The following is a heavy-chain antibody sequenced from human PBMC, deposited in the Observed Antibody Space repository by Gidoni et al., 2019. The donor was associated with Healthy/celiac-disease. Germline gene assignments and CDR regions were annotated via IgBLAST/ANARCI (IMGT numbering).Heavy chain of an antibody. CDR3: TRGLQWELLPWGY. D-gene: IGHD1-26*01. CDR2: IRSKAYGGTT. Sequence: EVQLVESGGGLVPPGRSLSLSCTASGFTFGDYAMSWVRQAPGKGLEWVGFIRSKAYGGTTEYAASVKGRFTISRDDSKSIAYLQMNSLKTEDTAVYYCTRGLQWELLPWGYWGQGTLVTVSS. J-gene: IGHJ4*02. V-gene: IGHV3-49*04. CDR1: GFTFGDYA.